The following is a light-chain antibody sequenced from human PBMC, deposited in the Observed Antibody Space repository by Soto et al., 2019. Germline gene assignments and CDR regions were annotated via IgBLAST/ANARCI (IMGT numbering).Light chain of an antibody. V-gene: IGLV4-69*01. Sequence: QLVLTQSPSASASLGASVKLTCTLSSGRSTNAIAWHQQQPEKGPRYLMKINSDGSHTKGDGIPDRFSGSSAGAERYLTIHSLPSEDEAASYCQTWGTGIHVFGTGTKVTV. J-gene: IGLJ1*01. CDR3: QTWGTGIHV. CDR2: INSDGSH. CDR1: SGRSTNA.